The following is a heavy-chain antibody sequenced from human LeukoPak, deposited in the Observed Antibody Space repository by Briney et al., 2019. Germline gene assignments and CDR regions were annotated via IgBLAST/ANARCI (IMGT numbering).Heavy chain of an antibody. CDR2: INPNSGGT. CDR3: ARATQNYYDSSGYYSSPYSYGMDI. D-gene: IGHD3-22*01. CDR1: GYTFTGYY. Sequence: ASLKVSCKASGYTFTGYYMHWVRQAPGQGLEWMGWINPNSGGTNYAQKFQGRVTMTRDTSISTAYMELSRLRSDDTAVYYCARATQNYYDSSGYYSSPYSYGMDIWGQGTTVTVSS. J-gene: IGHJ6*02. V-gene: IGHV1-2*02.